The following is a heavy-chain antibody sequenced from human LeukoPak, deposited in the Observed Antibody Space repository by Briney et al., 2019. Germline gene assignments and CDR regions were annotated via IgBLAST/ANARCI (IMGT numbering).Heavy chain of an antibody. J-gene: IGHJ4*02. CDR1: GFTFSSYA. CDR3: AKAGVVVITFPFDY. CDR2: ISGSGGST. D-gene: IGHD3-22*01. V-gene: IGHV3-23*01. Sequence: GGSLRLSCAASGFTFSSYATSWVRQAPGKGLEWVSAISGSGGSTYYADSVKGRFTISRDNSKNTLYLQMNSLRAEDTAVHYCAKAGVVVITFPFDYWGQGTLVTVSS.